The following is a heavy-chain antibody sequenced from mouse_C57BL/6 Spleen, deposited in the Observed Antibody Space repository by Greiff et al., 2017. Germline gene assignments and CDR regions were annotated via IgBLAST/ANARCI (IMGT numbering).Heavy chain of an antibody. J-gene: IGHJ4*01. Sequence: QVQLQQSGPELVKPGASVKISCKASGYAFSSSWMNWVKQRPGKGLEWIGRIYPGDGDTNYNGKFKGKATLTADKSSSTAYMQLSSLTSEDSAVYFCAYYYGSSYSYYAMDYWGQGTSVTVSS. V-gene: IGHV1-82*01. CDR1: GYAFSSSW. CDR3: AYYYGSSYSYYAMDY. D-gene: IGHD1-1*01. CDR2: IYPGDGDT.